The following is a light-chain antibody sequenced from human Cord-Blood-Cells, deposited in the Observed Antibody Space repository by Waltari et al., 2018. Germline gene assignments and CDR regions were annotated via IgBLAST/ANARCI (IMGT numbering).Light chain of an antibody. CDR3: QAWDSSTVV. Sequence: SYELTQPPSVSVSPGQTASITCSGDKLGEKYACWYQQKPGQSPVLVIYQDSKRPSGIPERFPGSNSWNTATLTMSGTQAMDEADYYCQAWDSSTVVFGGGTKLTVL. J-gene: IGLJ2*01. CDR2: QDS. CDR1: KLGEKY. V-gene: IGLV3-1*01.